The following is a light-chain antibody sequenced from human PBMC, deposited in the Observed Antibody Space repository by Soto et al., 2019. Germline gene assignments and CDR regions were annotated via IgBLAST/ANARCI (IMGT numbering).Light chain of an antibody. CDR2: GTS. CDR1: QNISNY. V-gene: IGKV3-20*01. CDR3: QQCGSLPGT. Sequence: IVLIQSPATLSVSPGERATLSCRASQNISNYLIWYQQKPGQAPRLLIYGTSSRATGIPDRFSGSGSGTDFTLTISRLEPEDFAVYYCQQCGSLPGTFGQGTRVDIK. J-gene: IGKJ1*01.